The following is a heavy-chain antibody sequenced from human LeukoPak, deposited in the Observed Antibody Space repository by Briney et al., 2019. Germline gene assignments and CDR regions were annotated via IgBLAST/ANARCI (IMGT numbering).Heavy chain of an antibody. CDR1: GDSVSSNSAA. CDR2: TYYRSKWHN. CDR3: ARVSRGYCSSTSCYNFDY. V-gene: IGHV6-1*01. D-gene: IGHD2-2*02. J-gene: IGHJ4*02. Sequence: SQTLSLTCAISGDSVSSNSAAWNWIRQSPSRGLEWLGRTYYRSKWHNDYAVSVKSRITINPDTSKNQFSLQLNSVTPEDTAVYYCARVSRGYCSSTSCYNFDYWGQGTLVTVSS.